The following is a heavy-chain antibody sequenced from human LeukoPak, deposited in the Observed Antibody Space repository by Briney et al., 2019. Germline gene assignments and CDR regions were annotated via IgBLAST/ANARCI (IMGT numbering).Heavy chain of an antibody. J-gene: IGHJ4*02. Sequence: GGSLRLSCTASGFTFSTCSMNWVRQAPGKGLEWLSYISTTSSTIYYADSVKGRFTISKDNAKNTVYLQMNSLRAEDTAVYYCVSFYETYWGRGTLVTVSS. CDR3: VSFYETY. CDR1: GFTFSTCS. CDR2: ISTTSSTI. D-gene: IGHD2/OR15-2a*01. V-gene: IGHV3-48*04.